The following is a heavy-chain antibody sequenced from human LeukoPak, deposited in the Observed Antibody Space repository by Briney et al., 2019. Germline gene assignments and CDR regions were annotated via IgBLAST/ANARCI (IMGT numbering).Heavy chain of an antibody. CDR3: ARGTRSLSLYDY. CDR2: ISSVGGQ. CDR1: GFTLSNYD. V-gene: IGHV3-13*04. D-gene: IGHD3-10*01. J-gene: IGHJ4*02. Sequence: PGGSLRLSCAASGFTLSNYDMHWVRQAPGKGLEWVSAISSVGGQHYPGSVKGRFTISRDNARNSLYLQMHSLTVGDTAVYCCARGTRSLSLYDYWGQGTLVSVYS.